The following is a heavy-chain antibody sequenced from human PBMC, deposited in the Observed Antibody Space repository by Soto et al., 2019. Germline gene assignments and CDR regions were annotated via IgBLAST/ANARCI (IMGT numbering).Heavy chain of an antibody. Sequence: GGSLRLSCAASGLTFSNSWMSWVRQAPGKGLEWVSLIGESGTPTYYADSVKGRFTISRDNSGDTLFLEMYSLRAEDTAVYYCARYIPGVRYYGMDVWGQGTTVTVSS. V-gene: IGHV3-23*01. CDR1: GLTFSNSW. CDR2: IGESGTPT. D-gene: IGHD2-2*01. CDR3: ARYIPGVRYYGMDV. J-gene: IGHJ6*02.